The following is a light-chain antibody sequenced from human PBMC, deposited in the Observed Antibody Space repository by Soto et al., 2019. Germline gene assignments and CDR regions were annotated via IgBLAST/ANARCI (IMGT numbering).Light chain of an antibody. CDR2: GNI. Sequence: QSVLTQPPSASGTPGQRVTISCSGSNSNVGSNYVYWYQQLPGTAPKLLVYGNINRPSRVPDRFSGSKSDTSASLAITGLQAEDEADYYCQSYDSSLSGWVFGGGTKVTVL. CDR1: NSNVGSNY. V-gene: IGLV1-40*01. J-gene: IGLJ3*02. CDR3: QSYDSSLSGWV.